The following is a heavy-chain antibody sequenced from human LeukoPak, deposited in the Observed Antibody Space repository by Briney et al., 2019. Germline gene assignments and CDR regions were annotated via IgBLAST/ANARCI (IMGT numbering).Heavy chain of an antibody. Sequence: PGGSLRLSCAASGFIFSSYGMHWVRQAPGKGLEWVSSISGSDGGTTYAVSVKGRFTISRDTSKNTLYLEMNSLGAEDTAVYYCARQRGSNYYYFDHWGQGALVTVSS. D-gene: IGHD4-11*01. V-gene: IGHV3-23*01. J-gene: IGHJ4*02. CDR1: GFIFSSYG. CDR3: ARQRGSNYYYFDH. CDR2: ISGSDGGT.